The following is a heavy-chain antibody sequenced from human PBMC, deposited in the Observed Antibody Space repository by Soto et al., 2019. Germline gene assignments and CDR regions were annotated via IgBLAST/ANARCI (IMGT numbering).Heavy chain of an antibody. Sequence: SVKVSCKASGYTFTGYYMHWVRQAPGQGLEWMGWVNPNSGGTNYAQKFQGRVTMTRDTSISTAYMELSRLRSDDTAVYYCARGGYSSGWYSRYYYYYGMDVWGQGTTVTVSS. CDR3: ARGGYSSGWYSRYYYYYGMDV. CDR2: VNPNSGGT. J-gene: IGHJ6*02. CDR1: GYTFTGYY. D-gene: IGHD6-19*01. V-gene: IGHV1-2*02.